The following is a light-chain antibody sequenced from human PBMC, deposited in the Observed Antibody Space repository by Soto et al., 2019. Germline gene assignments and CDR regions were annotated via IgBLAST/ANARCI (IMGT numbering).Light chain of an antibody. V-gene: IGLV2-23*01. CDR1: SSDVGSYNL. CDR2: EGS. Sequence: QSALTQPASVSGSPGQSITISCTGTSSDVGSYNLVSWYQQHPGKAPKLMIYEGSKRPSGVSNRFSGCKSGNTASLTISGLQAEDESDYYCDSYADSSTLYFFGTGTKVTGL. CDR3: DSYADSSTLYF. J-gene: IGLJ1*01.